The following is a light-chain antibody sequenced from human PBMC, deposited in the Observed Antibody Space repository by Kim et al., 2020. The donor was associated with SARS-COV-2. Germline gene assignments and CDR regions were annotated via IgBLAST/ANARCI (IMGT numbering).Light chain of an antibody. V-gene: IGLV3-1*01. Sequence: VSVSSGQTDSITCSGDKLGDKYACWYQQKPGQSPVLVIYQDSKRPSGIPERFSGSNSGNTATLTISGTQAMDEADYYCQAWDSTWVFGGGTQLTVL. J-gene: IGLJ3*02. CDR3: QAWDSTWV. CDR1: KLGDKY. CDR2: QDS.